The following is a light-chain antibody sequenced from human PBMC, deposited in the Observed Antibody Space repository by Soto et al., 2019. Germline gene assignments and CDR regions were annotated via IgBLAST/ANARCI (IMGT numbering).Light chain of an antibody. V-gene: IGKV3-20*01. CDR3: QQHGSSPLT. Sequence: EIVLTQSPGTLSLSPRERATLSCRASQRVSSSSLAWYQQKPGQAPRLLIYGASSRATGIPDRFSGSGSGTDFTLTISRLEPEDFAVYYCQQHGSSPLTFGRGTKVEIK. CDR2: GAS. J-gene: IGKJ4*01. CDR1: QRVSSSS.